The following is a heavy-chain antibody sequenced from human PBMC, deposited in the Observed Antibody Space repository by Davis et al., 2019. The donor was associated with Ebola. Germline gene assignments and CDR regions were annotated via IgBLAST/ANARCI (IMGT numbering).Heavy chain of an antibody. D-gene: IGHD5-24*01. J-gene: IGHJ4*02. CDR2: IYPGDSDV. CDR3: ARGTNGYNPGGYFDS. Sequence: KVSCKGSGYNFATYWIGWVRQMPGKGLEWMGIIYPGDSDVRYSSSFQGHVTISADKSISTAYLQWSSLKASDTAIYFCARGTNGYNPGGYFDSWGQGTLVTVSS. V-gene: IGHV5-51*01. CDR1: GYNFATYW.